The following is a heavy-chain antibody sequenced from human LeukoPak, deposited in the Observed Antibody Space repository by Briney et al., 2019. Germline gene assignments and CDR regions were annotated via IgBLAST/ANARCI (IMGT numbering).Heavy chain of an antibody. Sequence: PGGSLRLPCAASGFTFSSYSMAWGRQAPGKGLEGGSSISRRSRYIYYAGSVKGRFTISRDNAKNSLHLQMHSLRAEDTAVYYCARDTSSSGWYAAEYYYYGMDVWGQGTTVTVSS. J-gene: IGHJ6*02. V-gene: IGHV3-21*01. CDR3: ARDTSSSGWYAAEYYYYGMDV. D-gene: IGHD6-19*01. CDR2: ISRRSRYI. CDR1: GFTFSSYS.